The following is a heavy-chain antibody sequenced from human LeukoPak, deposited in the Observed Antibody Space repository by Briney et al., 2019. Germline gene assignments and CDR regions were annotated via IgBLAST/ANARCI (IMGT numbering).Heavy chain of an antibody. CDR3: ARVRCSSTSCSLFDY. CDR2: INWNGGST. Sequence: GGSLRLSCAASGFTFDDYGMSWVRQAPGKGLEWVSGINWNGGSTGYADSVKGRLTISRDNAKNSLYLQMNSLRAEDTALYYCARVRCSSTSCSLFDYWGQGTLVTVSS. J-gene: IGHJ4*02. CDR1: GFTFDDYG. D-gene: IGHD2-2*01. V-gene: IGHV3-20*04.